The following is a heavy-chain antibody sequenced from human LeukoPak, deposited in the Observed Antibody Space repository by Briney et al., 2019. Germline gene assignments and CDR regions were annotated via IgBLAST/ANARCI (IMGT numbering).Heavy chain of an antibody. D-gene: IGHD6-13*01. CDR2: MNPNSGNT. Sequence: ASVKVSCKASGYTFTSYDINWVRQATGQGLEWMGWMNPNSGNTGYAQKFQGRVTTTRNTSISTAYMELSSLRSEDTAVYYCARDPSPTAAATGYWGQGTLVTVSS. CDR3: ARDPSPTAAATGY. J-gene: IGHJ4*02. CDR1: GYTFTSYD. V-gene: IGHV1-8*01.